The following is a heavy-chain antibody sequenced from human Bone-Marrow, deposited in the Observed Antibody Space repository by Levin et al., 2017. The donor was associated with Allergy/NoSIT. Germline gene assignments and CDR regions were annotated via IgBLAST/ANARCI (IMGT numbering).Heavy chain of an antibody. V-gene: IGHV3-11*05. Sequence: GESLKISCAASGFTFSDYYMSWIRQAPGKGLEWVSYISSSSSYTNYADSVKGRFTISRDNAKNSLYLQMNSLRAEDTAVYYCARVDRRGRFDYWGQGTLVTVSS. CDR1: GFTFSDYY. J-gene: IGHJ4*02. CDR3: ARVDRRGRFDY. D-gene: IGHD2-2*03. CDR2: ISSSSSYT.